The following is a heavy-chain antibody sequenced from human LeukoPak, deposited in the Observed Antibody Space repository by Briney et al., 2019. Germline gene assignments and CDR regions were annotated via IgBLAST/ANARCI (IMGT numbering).Heavy chain of an antibody. J-gene: IGHJ4*02. CDR3: ARGRWLQHPGYFDY. CDR1: GGTFSSDA. V-gene: IGHV1-69*05. CDR2: IIPIFGTA. Sequence: SVKVSCKASGGTFSSDAISWVRQAPGQGLEWMGRIIPIFGTANYAQKFQGRVTITTDESTSTAYMELSSLRSEDTAVYYCARGRWLQHPGYFDYWGQGTLVTVSS. D-gene: IGHD5-24*01.